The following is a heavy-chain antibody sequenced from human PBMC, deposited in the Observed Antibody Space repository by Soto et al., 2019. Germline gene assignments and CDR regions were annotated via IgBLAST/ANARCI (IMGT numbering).Heavy chain of an antibody. Sequence: PTQTLTLTCTVSWFSFSARGLGVGWIRQPPGKALEWLGIIYWNDDKRYSPSLKSRLTITKDTSKNQVVLTMTNMDPVDTATYYCAHSPWGAAPDYWGQGTLVTVSS. V-gene: IGHV2-5*01. CDR3: AHSPWGAAPDY. J-gene: IGHJ4*02. CDR1: WFSFSARGLG. D-gene: IGHD3-16*01. CDR2: IYWNDDK.